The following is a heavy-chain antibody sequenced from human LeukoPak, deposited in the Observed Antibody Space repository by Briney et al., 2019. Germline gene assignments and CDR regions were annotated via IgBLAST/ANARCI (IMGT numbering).Heavy chain of an antibody. CDR2: IRYDGSNK. Sequence: PGGSLRLPCAASGFTFSSYGMHWVRQAPGKGLEWVAFIRYDGSNKYYADSVKGRFTISRDNSKNTLYLQMNSLRAEDTAVYYCAKDRGYSGYDWEGVFDYWGQGTLVTVSS. D-gene: IGHD5-12*01. CDR3: AKDRGYSGYDWEGVFDY. J-gene: IGHJ4*02. CDR1: GFTFSSYG. V-gene: IGHV3-30*02.